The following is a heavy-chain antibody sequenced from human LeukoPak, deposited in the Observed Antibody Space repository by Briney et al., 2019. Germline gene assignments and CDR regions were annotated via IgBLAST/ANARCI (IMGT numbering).Heavy chain of an antibody. D-gene: IGHD1-26*01. CDR1: GYLFPSNW. V-gene: IGHV5-51*01. Sequence: GESLKISCKGSGYLFPSNWIAWVRQMPGKGLEWMGIIYPGDSDTAYSSSFQGQVTISADKSISTAYLQWSSLKASDTATYYCARHISGDYYFDYWGQGTLVTVSS. J-gene: IGHJ4*02. CDR3: ARHISGDYYFDY. CDR2: IYPGDSDT.